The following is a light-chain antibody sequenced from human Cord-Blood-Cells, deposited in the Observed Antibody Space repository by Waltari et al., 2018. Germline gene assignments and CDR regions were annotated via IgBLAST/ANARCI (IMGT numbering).Light chain of an antibody. CDR3: QQYYSTPLT. V-gene: IGKV4-1*01. J-gene: IGKJ4*01. CDR1: QSVLYSSNNKNY. CDR2: WAS. Sequence: DIVLIQSPDSLAVSLGERATINCKSSQSVLYSSNNKNYFTWYQQKPGQPPKLLIYWASTRESGVPDRFSGSGSGTDFTLTISSLQAEDVAVYYCQQYYSTPLTFGGGTKVEIK.